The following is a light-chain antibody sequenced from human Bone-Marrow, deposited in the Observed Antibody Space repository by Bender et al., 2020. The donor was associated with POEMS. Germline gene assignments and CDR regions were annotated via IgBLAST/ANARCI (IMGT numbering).Light chain of an antibody. Sequence: SYELTQPPSVSVSPGQTASITCSGDKLGDKYACWYQQKPGQSPVLVVYDDSDRPSGIPERFSGSNSGNTATLTISRVEAGDEADYYCQLWDSSSDVVFGGGTKLTVL. CDR3: QLWDSSSDVV. V-gene: IGLV3-1*01. CDR2: DDS. J-gene: IGLJ2*01. CDR1: KLGDKY.